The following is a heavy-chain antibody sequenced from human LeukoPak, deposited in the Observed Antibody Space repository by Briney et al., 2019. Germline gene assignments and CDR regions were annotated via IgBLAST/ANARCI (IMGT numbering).Heavy chain of an antibody. CDR1: GFTFSSYW. V-gene: IGHV3-7*03. J-gene: IGHJ4*02. Sequence: GGSLRLSCAASGFTFSSYWMSWVRQAPGKGLGWVANIKKDGSEKYYVDSVKGRFTISRDNAKNSLYLQMNSPRAEDTAVYYCAKRYRYSSSGDYWGQGTLVTVSS. CDR3: AKRYRYSSSGDY. CDR2: IKKDGSEK. D-gene: IGHD6-6*01.